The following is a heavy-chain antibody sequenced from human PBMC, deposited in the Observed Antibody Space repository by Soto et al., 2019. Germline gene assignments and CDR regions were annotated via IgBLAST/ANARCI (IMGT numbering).Heavy chain of an antibody. J-gene: IGHJ4*02. CDR3: ARGGGYDILTGYYTPCYFDY. Sequence: SETLSLTCAVYGGSFSGYYWSWIRQPPGKGLEWIGEINHSGSTNYNPSLKSRVTISVDTSKNQFSLKLSSVTAADTAVYYCARGGGYDILTGYYTPCYFDYWGQGTLVTVSS. CDR2: INHSGST. D-gene: IGHD3-9*01. V-gene: IGHV4-34*01. CDR1: GGSFSGYY.